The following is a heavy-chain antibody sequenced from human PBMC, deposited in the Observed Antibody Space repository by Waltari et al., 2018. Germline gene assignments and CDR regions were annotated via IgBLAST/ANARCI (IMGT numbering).Heavy chain of an antibody. J-gene: IGHJ4*02. CDR2: ISGSGGST. CDR3: AKDGRVLLWFGEFYY. CDR1: GFTFSSYA. Sequence: EVQLLESGGGLVQPGGSLRLSCAASGFTFSSYAMSWVRQAPGKGLGWVSGISGSGGSTYYADSVKGRFTISRDNSKNTLYLQMNSLRAEDTAVYYCAKDGRVLLWFGEFYYWGQGTLVTVSS. V-gene: IGHV3-23*01. D-gene: IGHD3-10*01.